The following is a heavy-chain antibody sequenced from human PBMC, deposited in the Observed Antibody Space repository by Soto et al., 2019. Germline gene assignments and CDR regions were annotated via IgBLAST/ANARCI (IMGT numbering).Heavy chain of an antibody. J-gene: IGHJ4*02. Sequence: GGSLRLSCAASGFTFSSYAMSWVRQAPGKGLEWVSAIGGSGGSTYYADSVKGRFTISRDNSKNTLYLQMNSLRAEDTAVYYCAKRRSGYSSSWYIDYWGQGTLVTVSS. V-gene: IGHV3-23*01. D-gene: IGHD6-13*01. CDR2: IGGSGGST. CDR1: GFTFSSYA. CDR3: AKRRSGYSSSWYIDY.